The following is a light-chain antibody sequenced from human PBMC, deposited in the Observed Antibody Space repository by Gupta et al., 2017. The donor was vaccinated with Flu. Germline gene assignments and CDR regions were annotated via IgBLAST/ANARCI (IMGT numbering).Light chain of an antibody. Sequence: EIVLTQSPATLSLSPGERATLSCRASQSVSSYLAWYHQKPGQAPRLLIYDASNRATGIPARFSGSGSGTDFTLTISSLEPEDFAVYYCQQRSNRRYTFGQGTKLEIK. V-gene: IGKV3-11*01. CDR1: QSVSSY. J-gene: IGKJ2*01. CDR2: DAS. CDR3: QQRSNRRYT.